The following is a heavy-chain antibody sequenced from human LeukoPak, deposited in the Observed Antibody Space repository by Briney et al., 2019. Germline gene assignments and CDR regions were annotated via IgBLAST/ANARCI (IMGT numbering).Heavy chain of an antibody. CDR3: ARVRAAARNWFDP. V-gene: IGHV1-8*03. CDR1: GYTFTSYD. Sequence: ASVKVSCKASGYTFTSYDINWVRQATGQGLEWMGWMNPNSGNTGYAQKFQGRVTITRNTSISTAYMELSSLRSEDTAVYYCARVRAAARNWFDPWGQGTLVTVSS. D-gene: IGHD6-13*01. J-gene: IGHJ5*02. CDR2: MNPNSGNT.